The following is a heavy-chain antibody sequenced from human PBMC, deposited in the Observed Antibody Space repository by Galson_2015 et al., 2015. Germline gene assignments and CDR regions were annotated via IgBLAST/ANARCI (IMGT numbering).Heavy chain of an antibody. D-gene: IGHD5-12*01. Sequence: SVKVSCKGSGDTFSPYAFRWVRQVPGQRLEWMGWINAGNTKTKYSQKFQGRVTFSRETSARAVDMEMSSLTSEDTAVYYCATDPSGYSRPTVWGQGTLVTVSS. CDR2: INAGNTKT. CDR1: GDTFSPYA. J-gene: IGHJ4*02. V-gene: IGHV1-3*01. CDR3: ATDPSGYSRPTV.